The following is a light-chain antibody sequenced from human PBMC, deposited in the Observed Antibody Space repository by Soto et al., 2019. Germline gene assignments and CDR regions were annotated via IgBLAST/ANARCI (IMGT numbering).Light chain of an antibody. V-gene: IGLV1-40*01. CDR3: QSYDSSLSGSAV. J-gene: IGLJ2*01. CDR1: SSHIGAGYD. Sequence: QSVLTQPPSVSGAPGPRVTISCTGSSSHIGAGYDVHWYQQLPGTAPKLLIYGNSNRPSGVPDRFSGSKSGTSASLAITGLQAEDEADYYCQSYDSSLSGSAVFGGGTKVTVL. CDR2: GNS.